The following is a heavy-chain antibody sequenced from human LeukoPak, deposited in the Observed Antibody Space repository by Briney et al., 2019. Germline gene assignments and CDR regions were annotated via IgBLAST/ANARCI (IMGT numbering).Heavy chain of an antibody. CDR1: GGSFSGYY. V-gene: IGHV4-34*01. CDR3: ARGPIAAAGIVRDFDY. Sequence: PSETLSLTCAVYGGSFSGYYWSWIRQPPGKGLEWIGEINHSGSTNYNPSLKSRVTISVDTSKNQFSLKLSSVTAADTAVYYCARGPIAAAGIVRDFDYWGQGTLVTVSS. J-gene: IGHJ4*02. CDR2: INHSGST. D-gene: IGHD6-13*01.